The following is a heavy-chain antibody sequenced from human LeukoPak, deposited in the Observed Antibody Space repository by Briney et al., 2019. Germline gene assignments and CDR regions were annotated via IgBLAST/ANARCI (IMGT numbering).Heavy chain of an antibody. CDR2: TYYRSKWYH. V-gene: IGHV6-1*01. Sequence: SQTLSLTCAISGDSVSTNSAAWNWIRRSPSRGLEWLGRTYYRSKWYHDYAPSVQSRITINPDTSKNQFSLHLNSVTPEDTAVYYCVRGNRDFDSWGQGTLVTVSS. CDR1: GDSVSTNSAA. CDR3: VRGNRDFDS. J-gene: IGHJ5*01. D-gene: IGHD2-21*02.